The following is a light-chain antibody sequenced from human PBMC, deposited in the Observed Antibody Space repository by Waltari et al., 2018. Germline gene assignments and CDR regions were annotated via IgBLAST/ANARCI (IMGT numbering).Light chain of an antibody. V-gene: IGLV4-69*01. CDR3: QTGGHGTWV. Sequence: LVLNQSPSASASLGASVKLTCTLSSGYSSNVIAWLQQQPGKGPRYLMKVNSDGSHRKGDDIPDRFSASNSGTEYYLTISSLQSEDEADYYCQTGGHGTWVFGGGTKLTVL. CDR2: VNSDGSH. J-gene: IGLJ3*02. CDR1: SGYSSNV.